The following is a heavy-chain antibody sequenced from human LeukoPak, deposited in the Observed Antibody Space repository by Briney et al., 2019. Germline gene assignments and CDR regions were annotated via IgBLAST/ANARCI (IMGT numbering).Heavy chain of an antibody. CDR3: ARAGWIITNGMDY. V-gene: IGHV4-38-2*01. CDR1: GYSISRGYY. J-gene: IGHJ4*02. Sequence: PSETLSLTCGVSGYSISRGYYWAWIRQPPGKGLEWIGTIYHIGSTYYNPSLESRVTISVDTSKNEFSLNLNSVTAADTAVYYCARAGWIITNGMDYWGQGALVTVSS. D-gene: IGHD1-20*01. CDR2: IYHIGST.